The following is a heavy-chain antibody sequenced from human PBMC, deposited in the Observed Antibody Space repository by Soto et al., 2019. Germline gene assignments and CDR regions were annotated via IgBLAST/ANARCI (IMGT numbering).Heavy chain of an antibody. CDR2: IIPILGIA. CDR3: ARDQEAYCSGGSCYPNWFDP. D-gene: IGHD2-15*01. Sequence: QVQLVQSGAEVKKPGSSVKVSCKASGGTFSSYTISWVRQAPGQGLEWMGRIIPILGIANYAQKFQGRVTITADKSTSTAYMELSSLRSEDTAVYYCARDQEAYCSGGSCYPNWFDPWGRGTLVTVSS. V-gene: IGHV1-69*08. CDR1: GGTFSSYT. J-gene: IGHJ5*02.